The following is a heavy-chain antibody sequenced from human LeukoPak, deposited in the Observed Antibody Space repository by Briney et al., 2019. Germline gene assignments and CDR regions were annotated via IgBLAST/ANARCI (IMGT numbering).Heavy chain of an antibody. V-gene: IGHV3-48*04. CDR1: GFTFSSYS. CDR2: ISSESDTI. Sequence: GGSLRLSCAASGFTFSSYSINWVRQAPGKGLEWVSYISSESDTIYYADSVKGRFTISRDNAKNSLYLQMNSLRAEDTALYYCAKGRDIVATTSFDYWGQGTLVTVSS. D-gene: IGHD5-12*01. CDR3: AKGRDIVATTSFDY. J-gene: IGHJ4*02.